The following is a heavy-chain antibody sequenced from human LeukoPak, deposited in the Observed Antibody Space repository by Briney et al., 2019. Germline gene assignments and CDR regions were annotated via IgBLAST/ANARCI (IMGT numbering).Heavy chain of an antibody. CDR2: INKDATIT. CDR3: ARSGIGRAFDI. J-gene: IGHJ3*02. Sequence: GGSLRLSCAASAFTINNFWMHWVRQGPGKGLEWVSRINKDATITTYADSVKGRFTVSRDNVKNMVYLDMNGLRGDDTAVYYCARSGIGRAFDIWGQGATVTVSS. V-gene: IGHV3-74*03. D-gene: IGHD3-10*01. CDR1: AFTINNFW.